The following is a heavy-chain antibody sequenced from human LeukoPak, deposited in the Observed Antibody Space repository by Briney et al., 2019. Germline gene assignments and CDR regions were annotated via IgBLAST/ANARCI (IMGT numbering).Heavy chain of an antibody. CDR1: GGSISSYS. D-gene: IGHD1-14*01. CDR2: MYNNGSA. Sequence: TSETLSLTCTVSGGSISSYSWRWIRQPAGKGLEWMGRMYNNGSANYNPSLKSRVTMSVDTSKNQFSLKLSSVAGADTAVYYCARASPITLSGLDLWGQGNLVTVSS. CDR3: ARASPITLSGLDL. V-gene: IGHV4-4*07. J-gene: IGHJ5*02.